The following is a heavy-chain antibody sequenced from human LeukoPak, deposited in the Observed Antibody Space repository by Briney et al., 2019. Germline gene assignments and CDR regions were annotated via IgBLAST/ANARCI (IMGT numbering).Heavy chain of an antibody. V-gene: IGHV1-18*01. Sequence: GASVKVSCKASGYTFTSYGISWVRQAPGQGLEWMGWISAYNGNTNYAQKLQGRVTMTTDTSTSTVYMELRSLRSDDTAVYYCARDVGVTSFDYWGQGTLVTVSS. CDR3: ARDVGVTSFDY. CDR2: ISAYNGNT. D-gene: IGHD3-10*01. J-gene: IGHJ4*02. CDR1: GYTFTSYG.